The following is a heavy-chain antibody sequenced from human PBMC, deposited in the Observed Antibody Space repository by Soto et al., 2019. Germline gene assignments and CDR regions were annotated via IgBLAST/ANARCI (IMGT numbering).Heavy chain of an antibody. V-gene: IGHV1-18*01. CDR3: ARTRRGFSYGQLYYYYGMDV. CDR1: GYTFTSYG. J-gene: IGHJ6*02. CDR2: ISAYNGNT. Sequence: ASVKVSCKASGYTFTSYGISWVRQAPGQGLERMGWISAYNGNTNYAQKLQGRVTTTTDTSTSTAYMELRSLRSDDTAVYYCARTRRGFSYGQLYYYYGMDVRGQGSSVTGSS. D-gene: IGHD5-18*01.